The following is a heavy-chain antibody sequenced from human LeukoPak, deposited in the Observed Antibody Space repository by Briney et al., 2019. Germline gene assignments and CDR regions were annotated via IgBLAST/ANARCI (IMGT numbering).Heavy chain of an antibody. CDR1: GGSISSYY. Sequence: SETLSLTCTVSGGSISSYYWSWIRQPPGKGLEWIGYIYYSGSTNYNPSLKSRVTISVDTSKNQFSLKLSSVTAADTAVYYCARYDYYDSSASTYYYYYIDVWGKGTAVTVSS. V-gene: IGHV4-59*08. D-gene: IGHD3-22*01. J-gene: IGHJ6*03. CDR2: IYYSGST. CDR3: ARYDYYDSSASTYYYYYIDV.